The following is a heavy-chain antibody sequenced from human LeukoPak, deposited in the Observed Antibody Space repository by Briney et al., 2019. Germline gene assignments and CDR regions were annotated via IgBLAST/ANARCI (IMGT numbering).Heavy chain of an antibody. CDR1: GGTFSSYA. J-gene: IGHJ6*03. Sequence: ASVKVSCKASGGTFSSYAISWVRQAPGQGLEWMGGNIPIFGTANYAQKFQGRVTITTDESTSTAYMELSSLRSEDTAVYYCARGGGYGLYYYMDVWGKGTTVTVSS. D-gene: IGHD5-12*01. CDR2: NIPIFGTA. V-gene: IGHV1-69*05. CDR3: ARGGGYGLYYYMDV.